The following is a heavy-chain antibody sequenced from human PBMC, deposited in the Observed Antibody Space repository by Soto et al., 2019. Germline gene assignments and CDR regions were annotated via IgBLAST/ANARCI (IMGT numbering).Heavy chain of an antibody. CDR1: GGSISSSSYY. D-gene: IGHD1-1*01. CDR3: ARSTTGTTGPSALRY. CDR2: IYYSGST. Sequence: SETLSLTCTVSGGSISSSSYYWGWIRQPPGKGLEWIGSIYYSGSTYYNPSLKSRVTISVDTSKNQFSLKLNSVTAADTAVYYCARSTTGTTGPSALRYWGQGTLVTVS. V-gene: IGHV4-39*01. J-gene: IGHJ4*02.